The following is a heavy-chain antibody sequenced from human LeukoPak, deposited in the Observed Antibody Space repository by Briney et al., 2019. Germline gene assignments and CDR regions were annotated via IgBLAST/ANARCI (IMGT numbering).Heavy chain of an antibody. CDR1: GFTFSSYA. J-gene: IGHJ6*02. Sequence: GGSLRLSCSASGFTFSSYAMHWVRQAPGKGLEYVSAISSNGGSTYYADSVKGRFTISRDNSKNTLYLQMNSLRAEDTAVYYCASTGITIPPYYYYGMDVWGQGTTVTVSS. CDR3: ASTGITIPPYYYYGMDV. D-gene: IGHD3-3*01. V-gene: IGHV3-64*04. CDR2: ISSNGGST.